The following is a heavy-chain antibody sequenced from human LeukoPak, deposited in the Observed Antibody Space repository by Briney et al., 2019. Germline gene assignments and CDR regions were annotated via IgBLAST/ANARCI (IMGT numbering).Heavy chain of an antibody. J-gene: IGHJ4*02. CDR1: EFTFSSYW. D-gene: IGHD5-12*01. V-gene: IGHV3-7*01. Sequence: GGSLRLSCAASEFTFSSYWMSWVRQAPGKGVEWWANIKEDGGEQYYAHSVKGRFSISRDNANNSFYLQMNNLGAEDTAVYYCAVGIGWLIDWGQGTLVTVSS. CDR3: AVGIGWLID. CDR2: IKEDGGEQ.